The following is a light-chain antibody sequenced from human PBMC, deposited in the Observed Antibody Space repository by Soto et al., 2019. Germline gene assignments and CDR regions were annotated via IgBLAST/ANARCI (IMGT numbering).Light chain of an antibody. CDR1: QGVLNH. J-gene: IGKJ4*01. V-gene: IGKV3-15*01. CDR2: YAS. CDR3: QQFYTWPVT. Sequence: EIVMTQSPATLYVSPGERATLSCRASQGVLNHLAWYQHKPGQAPRLLISYASAGASGVPARFSGSGSGTVFTLTIDSLQSEDFATYYCQQFYTWPVTFGGGTKVEIK.